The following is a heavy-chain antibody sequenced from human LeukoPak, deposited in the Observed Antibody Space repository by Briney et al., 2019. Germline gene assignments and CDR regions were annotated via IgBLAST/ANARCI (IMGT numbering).Heavy chain of an antibody. CDR1: GFTLSNYG. CDR3: ARGGSLFDH. CDR2: INSDGSST. V-gene: IGHV3-74*01. Sequence: GGSLRLSCAASGFTLSNYGIHWVRHAPGKGLVWVSYINSDGSSTNYADSVKGRFTISRDNAKNTLYLEMNSLRAEDTAVYYCARGGSLFDHWGQGTLVTVSS. D-gene: IGHD6-6*01. J-gene: IGHJ4*02.